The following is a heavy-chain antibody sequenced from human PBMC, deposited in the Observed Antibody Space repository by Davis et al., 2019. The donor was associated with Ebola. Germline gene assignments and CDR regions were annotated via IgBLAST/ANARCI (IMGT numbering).Heavy chain of an antibody. D-gene: IGHD2-15*01. Sequence: GESLKISCRVSGFTLSDNWMSWVRQVPGKGLVWVSSINRDGTTKTYADSVKGRFTVSRDNAKNTLYLQMSSLRVEDTAVYYCASYVVGWGRGTLVTASS. CDR1: GFTLSDNW. CDR2: INRDGTTK. V-gene: IGHV3-74*01. J-gene: IGHJ4*02. CDR3: ASYVVG.